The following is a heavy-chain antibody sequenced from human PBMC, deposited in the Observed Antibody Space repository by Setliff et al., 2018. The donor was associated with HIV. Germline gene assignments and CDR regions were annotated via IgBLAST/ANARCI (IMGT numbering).Heavy chain of an antibody. Sequence: PSETLSLTCTVSGGFISGGGYYWSWIRQHPGKGLDWIGNIYYIGNTDYNPSLKSRVTISIDTSKNQFSLKLSSVTAADTAIYDCARVPRITTLRNAFDIWGQGTMVTVSS. CDR2: IYYIGNT. D-gene: IGHD3-3*01. CDR1: GGFISGGGYY. CDR3: ARVPRITTLRNAFDI. J-gene: IGHJ3*02. V-gene: IGHV4-31*03.